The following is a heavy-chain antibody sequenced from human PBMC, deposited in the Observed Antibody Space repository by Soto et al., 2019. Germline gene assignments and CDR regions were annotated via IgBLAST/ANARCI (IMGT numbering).Heavy chain of an antibody. CDR2: ISYDGSNK. Sequence: QVQLVESGGGVVQPGRSLRLSCAASGFTFSSYGMHWVRQAPGKGLEWVAVISYDGSNKYYADSVKGRFTISRDNSKNTLYLQMNSLRAEDRAVYYCAKAGADYYDSSGCDYWGQGTLVTVSS. D-gene: IGHD3-22*01. CDR3: AKAGADYYDSSGCDY. CDR1: GFTFSSYG. J-gene: IGHJ4*02. V-gene: IGHV3-30*18.